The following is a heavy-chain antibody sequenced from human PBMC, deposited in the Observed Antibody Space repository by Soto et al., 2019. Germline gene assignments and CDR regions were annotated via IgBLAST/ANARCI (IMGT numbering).Heavy chain of an antibody. CDR3: AREYVGYVRSPDR. V-gene: IGHV3-33*01. Sequence: GGSLRLSCVASGFVFNNFGIHWVRQAPGKGLEWVAVIWSDGDTKYNIDSVKGRFTISRDNSNNTVYLQMNSLRVEDTAVYYCAREYVGYVRSPDRWGQGTVVTVSS. D-gene: IGHD3-10*01. CDR2: IWSDGDTK. J-gene: IGHJ5*02. CDR1: GFVFNNFG.